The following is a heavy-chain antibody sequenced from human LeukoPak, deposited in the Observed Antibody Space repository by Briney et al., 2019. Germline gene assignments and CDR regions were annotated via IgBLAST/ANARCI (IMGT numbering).Heavy chain of an antibody. CDR3: TRGKDGYNYLFDF. Sequence: SETLSLTCTVSGGSISSYYWSWIRQPPGEGLEWIGYIYYSGTTYYSPSLKSRVTLSVDTSKNQFSLKLNSVTAADTAVYYCTRGKDGYNYLFDFWGQGTLVTVSS. CDR1: GGSISSYY. V-gene: IGHV4-59*01. D-gene: IGHD5-24*01. J-gene: IGHJ4*02. CDR2: IYYSGTT.